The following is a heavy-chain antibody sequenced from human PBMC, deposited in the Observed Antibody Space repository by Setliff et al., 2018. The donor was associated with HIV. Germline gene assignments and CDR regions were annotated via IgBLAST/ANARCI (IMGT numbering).Heavy chain of an antibody. Sequence: ASVKVSCKASGFTFTTYAVHWVRQPPGQRPEWMGWINAANGKTRYPQRFEARVTITMDTGASTAYMELNSLRSEDSAVYYCARGVIRGVISQGGLDYWGPGTLVTVSS. CDR2: INAANGKT. V-gene: IGHV1-3*01. CDR3: ARGVIRGVISQGGLDY. D-gene: IGHD3-10*01. CDR1: GFTFTTYA. J-gene: IGHJ4*02.